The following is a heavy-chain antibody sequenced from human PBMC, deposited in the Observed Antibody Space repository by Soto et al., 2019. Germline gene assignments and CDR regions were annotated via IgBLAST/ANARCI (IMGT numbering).Heavy chain of an antibody. Sequence: QVQLVQSGAEEKKPGASVKVSCKASGYTFTSYAMHWVRQAPGQRLEWMGWINAGNGNTKYSQKFQGRVTITRDSSASSADHELSTRRSEDTAVYYWARGGGYYYWDDYRGQGTLVTASS. J-gene: IGHJ4*02. V-gene: IGHV1-3*05. CDR3: ARGGGYYYWDDY. CDR1: GYTFTSYA. CDR2: INAGNGNT. D-gene: IGHD3-22*01.